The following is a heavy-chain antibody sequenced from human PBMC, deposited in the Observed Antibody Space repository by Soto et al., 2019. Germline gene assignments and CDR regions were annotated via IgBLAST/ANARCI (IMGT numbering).Heavy chain of an antibody. V-gene: IGHV4-4*07. CDR3: ARREGVGGGHDI. D-gene: IGHD1-26*01. J-gene: IGHJ3*02. CDR2: IYSSGST. CDR1: GGSISGYY. Sequence: QVQLQESGPGLVKPSETLSLTCTVSGGSISGYYWSWIRQPAGKGLEWIGRIYSSGSTNDNPSLQSRVSMSVDTSRNQFSLRLNSVPAADTAVYYCARREGVGGGHDIWGQGTMVTVSS.